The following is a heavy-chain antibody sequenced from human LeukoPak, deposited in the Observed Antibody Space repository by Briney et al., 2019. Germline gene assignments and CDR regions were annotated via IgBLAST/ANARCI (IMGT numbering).Heavy chain of an antibody. Sequence: GGSLRLSCAASGFIFSRYSMNWVRQAPGKGLEWISYINTAGTTIYYADSVEGRFTISRDDAKNSIYLQMSSLRAGDTAVYYCARTRYYYDTNGYVFDYWGQGTLVTVSS. D-gene: IGHD3-22*01. J-gene: IGHJ4*02. CDR3: ARTRYYYDTNGYVFDY. CDR1: GFIFSRYS. V-gene: IGHV3-48*04. CDR2: INTAGTTI.